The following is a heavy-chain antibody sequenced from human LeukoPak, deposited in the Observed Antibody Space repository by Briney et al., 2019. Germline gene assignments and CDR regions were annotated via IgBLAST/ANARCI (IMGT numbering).Heavy chain of an antibody. Sequence: GGSLRLSCAASGFTFSSYGMHWVRQAPGKGLEWVAFIRYDGSNKYYADSVKGRFTISRDNSKNTLYLQMNSLRAEDTAVYYCARDSSSWYDHVFDIWGQGTMVTVSS. D-gene: IGHD6-13*01. J-gene: IGHJ3*02. CDR3: ARDSSSWYDHVFDI. V-gene: IGHV3-30*02. CDR2: IRYDGSNK. CDR1: GFTFSSYG.